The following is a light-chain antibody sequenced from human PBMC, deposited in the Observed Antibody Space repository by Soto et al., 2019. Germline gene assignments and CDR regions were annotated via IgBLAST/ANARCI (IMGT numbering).Light chain of an antibody. CDR2: DAS. Sequence: EIVLTQSPATLSLSPGERATLSCRASQSVSSYLAWYQQKPGQAPRLLIYDASNRATGIPARFSGSGSGTDLTLTISSLEPEDFAAYYCQQRSNWLFTFGPGTKVDIK. CDR3: QQRSNWLFT. CDR1: QSVSSY. V-gene: IGKV3-11*01. J-gene: IGKJ3*01.